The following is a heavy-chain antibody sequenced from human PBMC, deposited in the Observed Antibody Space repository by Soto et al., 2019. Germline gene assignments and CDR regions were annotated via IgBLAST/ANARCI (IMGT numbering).Heavy chain of an antibody. CDR3: AHKGGRGAGMDV. J-gene: IGHJ6*02. Sequence: QITLKESGPTLVKPTQTLTLTCTFSGFSVSTSGVGVAWIRQPPGKALKWLALIYWDGDERYSPFLQSRVTITKDTAKNQVVLTMTSMDPVDTATYYCAHKGGRGAGMDVWGQGTTVTVSS. CDR2: IYWDGDE. CDR1: GFSVSTSGVG. V-gene: IGHV2-5*02. D-gene: IGHD2-15*01.